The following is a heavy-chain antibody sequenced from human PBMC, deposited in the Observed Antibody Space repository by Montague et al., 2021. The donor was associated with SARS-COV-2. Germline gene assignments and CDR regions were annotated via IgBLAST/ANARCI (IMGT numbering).Heavy chain of an antibody. CDR2: INHSANT. CDR3: ASGIYPSGSYYNRYYYGLNI. V-gene: IGHV4-34*01. D-gene: IGHD3-10*01. CDR1: GGSLSGYY. Sequence: SETLSLTCAVYGGSLSGYYWSWIRQPPEKGLEWIGEINHSANTKXNPSLKSPVTISIDTSKNQFSLKMTSVTAADTATYYCASGIYPSGSYYNRYYYGLNIWGPGTRSSSP. J-gene: IGHJ6*02.